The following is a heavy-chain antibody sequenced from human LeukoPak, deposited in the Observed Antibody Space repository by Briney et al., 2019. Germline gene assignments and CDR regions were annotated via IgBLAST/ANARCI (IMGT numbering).Heavy chain of an antibody. Sequence: SVKVSCKASGGTFSSYAISWVRQAPGQGLEWMGRTIPILGIANYAQKFQGRVTITADKSTSTAYMELSSLRSEDTAVYYCARFRLSGGVIRGVTAYYFDYWGQGTLVTVSS. CDR1: GGTFSSYA. J-gene: IGHJ4*02. D-gene: IGHD3-10*01. V-gene: IGHV1-69*04. CDR3: ARFRLSGGVIRGVTAYYFDY. CDR2: TIPILGIA.